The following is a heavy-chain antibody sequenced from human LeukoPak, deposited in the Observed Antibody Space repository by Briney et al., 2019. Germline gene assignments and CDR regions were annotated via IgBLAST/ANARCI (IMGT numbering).Heavy chain of an antibody. Sequence: GESLKISCKGSGYSFTDYWIGWVRQMPGKGLEWMGIIYPSDSDTKYSPSFQGQVTISVDKSISTAYLQWSSLKTPDSAMYYCAKGYWYFDLWGRGTLLTVSS. CDR3: AKGYWYFDL. CDR2: IYPSDSDT. V-gene: IGHV5-51*01. CDR1: GYSFTDYW. J-gene: IGHJ2*01.